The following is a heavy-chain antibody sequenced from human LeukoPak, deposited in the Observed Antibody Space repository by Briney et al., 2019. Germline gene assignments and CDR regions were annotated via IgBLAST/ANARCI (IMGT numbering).Heavy chain of an antibody. D-gene: IGHD3-22*01. V-gene: IGHV3-23*01. CDR3: ARSGTYYDSSIAFDI. CDR2: ISPGGGTT. Sequence: GGSLRLSCAVSGFAFGSEAMSWVRQSPTRGLEWVASISPGGGTTYYADYVKGRFTISRDNSKNTLYLQMNSLRAEDTAVYYCARSGTYYDSSIAFDIWGQGTMVTVSS. CDR1: GFAFGSEA. J-gene: IGHJ3*02.